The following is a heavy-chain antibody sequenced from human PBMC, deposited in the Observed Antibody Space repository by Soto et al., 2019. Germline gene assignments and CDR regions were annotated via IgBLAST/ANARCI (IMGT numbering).Heavy chain of an antibody. Sequence: QVQLVESGGGVVQPGRSLRLSCAATGFTFSHYGMHWVRQAPGKGLEWVAVIWYDGSNKYYADSVKGRCTISRDNSKNTVFLQMSSLRDEDTAVYYCATNWGALYQSYYGMTSGAKGPRSPSP. V-gene: IGHV3-33*01. D-gene: IGHD7-27*01. J-gene: IGHJ6*02. CDR3: ATNWGALYQSYYGMTS. CDR2: IWYDGSNK. CDR1: GFTFSHYG.